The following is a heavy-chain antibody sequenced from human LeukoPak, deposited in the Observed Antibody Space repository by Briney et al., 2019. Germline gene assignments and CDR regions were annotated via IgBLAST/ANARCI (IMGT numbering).Heavy chain of an antibody. CDR3: ARERVCRSNSCYSTFDS. V-gene: IGHV3-7*04. CDR1: GFTFSSYW. J-gene: IGHJ4*02. Sequence: PGGSLRLSCAASGFTFSSYWMTWVRQAPGKGLEWVANIKQDGSDKHYVDSVKGRFTISRDNAKNSLFLQMDSLRDEDTAVYYSARERVCRSNSCYSTFDSWGQGTLVTVSS. CDR2: IKQDGSDK. D-gene: IGHD2-2*02.